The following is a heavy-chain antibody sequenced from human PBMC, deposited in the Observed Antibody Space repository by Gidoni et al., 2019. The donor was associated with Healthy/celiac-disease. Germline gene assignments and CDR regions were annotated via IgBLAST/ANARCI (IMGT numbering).Heavy chain of an antibody. V-gene: IGHV4-31*03. CDR2: IYYSGST. CDR1: GGSISSGGYY. Sequence: QVQLQESGPVLVQPSQTLSLTCTVSGGSISSGGYYWSWIRQHPGKGLEWIGYIYYSGSTYYNPSLKSRVTISVDTSKNQFSLKLSSVTAADTAVYYCARRPYDFWSGRTGYYFDYWGQGTLVTVSS. CDR3: ARRPYDFWSGRTGYYFDY. J-gene: IGHJ4*02. D-gene: IGHD3-3*01.